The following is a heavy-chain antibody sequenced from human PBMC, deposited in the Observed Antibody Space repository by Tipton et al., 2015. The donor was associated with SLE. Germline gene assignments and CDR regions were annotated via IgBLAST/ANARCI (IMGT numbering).Heavy chain of an antibody. CDR3: ARGGAITMGQGEVDY. V-gene: IGHV4-31*11. CDR2: IYYSGST. J-gene: IGHJ4*02. CDR1: GGSFSGYY. D-gene: IGHD3-10*01. Sequence: TLSLTCAVYGGSFSGYYWSWIRQHPGKGLEWIGYIYYSGSTYYNPSLKSRVTISVDRSKNQFSLKLSSVTAADTAVYYCARGGAITMGQGEVDYWGQGTLVTVSS.